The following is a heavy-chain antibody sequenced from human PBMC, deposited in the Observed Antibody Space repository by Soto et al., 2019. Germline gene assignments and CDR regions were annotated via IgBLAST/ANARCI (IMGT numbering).Heavy chain of an antibody. J-gene: IGHJ4*02. Sequence: QVQLQESGPGLVKASQTLSLICSVSGESISSGGYYWRGIRHHPGKGLEWSGYIYDSESAYYNPSLKSRVTISMDTSKNHFAMKLSSVTAADTAVYYCARASSSSSAADYWGQGTLITVSS. D-gene: IGHD6-6*01. CDR2: IYDSESA. CDR1: GESISSGGYY. CDR3: ARASSSSSAADY. V-gene: IGHV4-31*03.